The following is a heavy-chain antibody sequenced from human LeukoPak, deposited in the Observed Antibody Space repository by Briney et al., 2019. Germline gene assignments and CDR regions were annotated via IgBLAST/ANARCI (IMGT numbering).Heavy chain of an antibody. CDR1: GFTFSDHY. V-gene: IGHV3-72*01. CDR3: ARGATATTNYAYGMDV. J-gene: IGHJ6*02. CDR2: TRNKAKGYTT. Sequence: GGSLRLSCAASGFTFSDHYMDWVRQAPGKGLEWVGRTRNKAKGYTTEYAASVKGRFTVSRYDSENSLYLQMNSLKIEDTALYYCARGATATTNYAYGMDVWGQGTTVTVS. D-gene: IGHD4-11*01.